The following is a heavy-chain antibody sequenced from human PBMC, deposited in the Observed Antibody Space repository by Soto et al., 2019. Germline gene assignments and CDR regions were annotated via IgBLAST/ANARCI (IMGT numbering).Heavy chain of an antibody. D-gene: IGHD6-25*01. J-gene: IGHJ6*03. CDR3: AGGSGGASYYYYYMDV. V-gene: IGHV3-48*01. CDR1: GFTFSSYS. Sequence: GSLRLSCAASGFTFSSYSMNWVRQAPGKGLEWVSYISSSSSTIYYADSVKGRFTISRDNAKNSLYLQMNSLRAEDTAVYYCAGGSGGASYYYYYMDVWGKGTTVTVSS. CDR2: ISSSSSTI.